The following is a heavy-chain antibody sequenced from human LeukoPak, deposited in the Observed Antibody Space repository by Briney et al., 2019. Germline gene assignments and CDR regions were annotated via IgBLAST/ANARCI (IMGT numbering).Heavy chain of an antibody. V-gene: IGHV4-38-2*02. Sequence: SETLSLTCTVSGYSISSGYYWGWIRQPPGKGLEWIGSIYHSGSTYYNPSLKSRVTISADTSKNQLSLKLSSVTAADTAVYYCARGGFSYDYWGQGTLVTVSS. CDR3: ARGGFSYDY. D-gene: IGHD3-3*01. CDR1: GYSISSGYY. J-gene: IGHJ4*02. CDR2: IYHSGST.